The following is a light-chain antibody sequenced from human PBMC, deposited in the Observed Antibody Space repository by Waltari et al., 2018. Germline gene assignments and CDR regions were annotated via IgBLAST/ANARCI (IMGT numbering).Light chain of an antibody. CDR1: SGSIGSNY. Sequence: NFMLTQPHSVSESPGKTVTISCTRNSGSIGSNYVQWYQQRPGSAPISVIYGNNQRPSGVPYRFSGSIDSSSNSSSLPISGLKTEDECDYFCQSYDSNNHVVFGGGTHLTVL. CDR2: GNN. J-gene: IGLJ7*01. V-gene: IGLV6-57*04. CDR3: QSYDSNNHVV.